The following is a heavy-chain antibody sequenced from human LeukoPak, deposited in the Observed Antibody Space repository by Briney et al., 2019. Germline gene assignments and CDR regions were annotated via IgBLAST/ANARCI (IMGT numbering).Heavy chain of an antibody. D-gene: IGHD2-2*01. CDR3: ARDAGSTSLPKYYYYYYMDV. CDR2: ISSSGSTI. CDR1: GFTFSSYE. V-gene: IGHV3-48*03. Sequence: GGSLRLSCAASGFTFSSYEMNWVRQAPGKGLEWVSYISSSGSTIYYADSVKGRFTISRDNAKNSLYLQMNSLRAEDTAVYYCARDAGSTSLPKYYYYYYMDVWGKGTTVTISS. J-gene: IGHJ6*03.